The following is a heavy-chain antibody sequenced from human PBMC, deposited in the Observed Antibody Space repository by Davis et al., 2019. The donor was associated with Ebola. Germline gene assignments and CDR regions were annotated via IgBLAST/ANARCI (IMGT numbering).Heavy chain of an antibody. V-gene: IGHV3-21*04. Sequence: GESLKISCTDSVITFSSYAMTWVRQAPGKGLEWVSAISGRGIALSYADSVKGRFTISRDNAKNLLYLQMNSLRAEDTAVYYCGRDYYPWGQGTLVIVSS. CDR3: GRDYYP. CDR1: VITFSSYA. D-gene: IGHD3-10*01. CDR2: ISGRGIAL. J-gene: IGHJ5*02.